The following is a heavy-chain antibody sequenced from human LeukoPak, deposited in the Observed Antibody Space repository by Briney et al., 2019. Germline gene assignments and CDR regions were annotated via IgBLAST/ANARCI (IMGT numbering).Heavy chain of an antibody. CDR3: AGDLYSGSWSLGAMDV. CDR1: GGSISSYH. CDR2: ISYSGST. Sequence: PSETLSLTCTVSGGSISSYHWSWIRQPPEKGLEWIGYISYSGSTNYSPSLTSRVTVSIDTSKRQLSLTLTSLTTADTAIYYCAGDLYSGSWSLGAMDVWGQGTTVIVS. V-gene: IGHV4-59*01. D-gene: IGHD6-19*01. J-gene: IGHJ6*02.